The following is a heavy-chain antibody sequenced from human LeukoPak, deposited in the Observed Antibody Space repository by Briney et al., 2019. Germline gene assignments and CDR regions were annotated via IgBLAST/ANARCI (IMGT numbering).Heavy chain of an antibody. Sequence: GALRLSCAASGFTFYTYGMHWVRQAPGKGLEWVSVIANDGTNEYYADSVKGRFTISRDNSKNTLYLQMNSLRAEDTAVYYCARDQPIAVAGLIDYWGQGTLVTVSS. V-gene: IGHV3-30*03. CDR3: ARDQPIAVAGLIDY. J-gene: IGHJ4*02. D-gene: IGHD6-19*01. CDR1: GFTFYTYG. CDR2: IANDGTNE.